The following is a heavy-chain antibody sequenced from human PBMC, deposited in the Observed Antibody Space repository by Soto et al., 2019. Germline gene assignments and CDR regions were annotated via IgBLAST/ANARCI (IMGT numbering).Heavy chain of an antibody. CDR1: GFIFDDYA. Sequence: GGSLRLSCAASGFIFDDYAMHWVRQAPGKGLEWVSGISWDSGSIDYADSVRGRFTISRDNARNSLYLRMSSLRPEDTALYYCAKDAAYYFGYWGQGTLVTVSS. CDR2: ISWDSGSI. CDR3: AKDAAYYFGY. J-gene: IGHJ4*02. D-gene: IGHD6-25*01. V-gene: IGHV3-9*01.